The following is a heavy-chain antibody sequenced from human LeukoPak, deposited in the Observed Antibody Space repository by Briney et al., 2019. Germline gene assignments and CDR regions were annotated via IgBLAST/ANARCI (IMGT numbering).Heavy chain of an antibody. Sequence: GGSLRLSCAASGFTFNSYEMNWVRQAPGKGLEWVAYINSRASTIYYADSVKGRFTISRDNAKNSLYLQMNSLRGEDTAVCYCARDSAFDYWGQGTLVTVSS. D-gene: IGHD6-25*01. V-gene: IGHV3-48*03. CDR1: GFTFNSYE. CDR2: INSRASTI. J-gene: IGHJ4*02. CDR3: ARDSAFDY.